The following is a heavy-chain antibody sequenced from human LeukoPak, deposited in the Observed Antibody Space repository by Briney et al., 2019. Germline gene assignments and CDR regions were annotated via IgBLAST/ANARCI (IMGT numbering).Heavy chain of an antibody. J-gene: IGHJ5*02. CDR3: ARGGYSRRYNWFDP. CDR1: GGSISSYY. Sequence: KPSETLSLTCTVSGGSISSYYWSWIRQPAGKGLEWIGRIYTSGSTNYNPSLKSRVTMSVDTSKNQFSLKLSSVTAADTAVYYCARGGYSRRYNWFDPWGQGTLVTVS. V-gene: IGHV4-4*07. D-gene: IGHD5-18*01. CDR2: IYTSGST.